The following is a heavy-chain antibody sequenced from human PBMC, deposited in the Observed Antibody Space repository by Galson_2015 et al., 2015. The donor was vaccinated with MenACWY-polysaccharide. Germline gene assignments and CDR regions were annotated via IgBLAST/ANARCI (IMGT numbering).Heavy chain of an antibody. CDR3: AKDKAYYYGSGSAWDDAFDI. CDR2: ISGDGGST. V-gene: IGHV3-43*02. CDR1: GFTFDDYA. J-gene: IGHJ3*02. D-gene: IGHD3-10*01. Sequence: LRLSCAASGFTFDDYAMHWVRQAPGKGLEWVSLISGDGGSTYYADSVKGRFTISRDNSKNSLYLQMNSLRTEDTALYYCAKDKAYYYGSGSAWDDAFDIWGQGTMVTVSS.